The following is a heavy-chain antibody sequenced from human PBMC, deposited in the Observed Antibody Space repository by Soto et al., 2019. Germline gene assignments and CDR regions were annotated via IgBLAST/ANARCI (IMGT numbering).Heavy chain of an antibody. V-gene: IGHV3-23*01. J-gene: IGHJ3*01. CDR2: ISGNGGFT. CDR1: GFSFSYSA. Sequence: EVQLLDSGGGLVQHGGSQRLSCAASGFSFSYSAMGWVRQAPGKGLECVSGISGNGGFTYYADSVKGRFIISRDNSKNTVDLQMNNLRAEDTAVYYCVRETKNAFDVWGQGTVVTVSS. CDR3: VRETKNAFDV.